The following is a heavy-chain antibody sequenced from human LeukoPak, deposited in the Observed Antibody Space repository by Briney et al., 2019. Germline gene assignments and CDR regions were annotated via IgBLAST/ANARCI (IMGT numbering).Heavy chain of an antibody. D-gene: IGHD1-14*01. J-gene: IGHJ3*01. V-gene: IGHV3-7*01. Sequence: GGSLRLSCAASGFTLNSYLMSWVRQAPGRGLEWVANIKKDGSEESYLDSVKGRFTVSRDNAKSSLFLQMNGLRGEDTAVYYCARSNPNRNALDLWGQGTMVTISS. CDR1: GFTLNSYL. CDR3: ARSNPNRNALDL. CDR2: IKKDGSEE.